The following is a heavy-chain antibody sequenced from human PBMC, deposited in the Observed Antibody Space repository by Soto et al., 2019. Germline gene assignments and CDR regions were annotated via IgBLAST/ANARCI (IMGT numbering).Heavy chain of an antibody. CDR3: AGLTSSSASIDY. CDR2: IYYSGST. Sequence: KPSETLSLTCTVSGGSISSGDYYWSWIRQPPGKGLEWIGYIYYSGSTYYNPSLKSRVTISVDTSKNQFSLKLSSVTAADTAVYYCAGLTSSSASIDYWGQGTLVTVSS. CDR1: GGSISSGDYY. D-gene: IGHD6-6*01. J-gene: IGHJ4*02. V-gene: IGHV4-30-4*01.